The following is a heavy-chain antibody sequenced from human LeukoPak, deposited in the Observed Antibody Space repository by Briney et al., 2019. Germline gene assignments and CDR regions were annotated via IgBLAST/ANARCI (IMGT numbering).Heavy chain of an antibody. D-gene: IGHD7-27*01. V-gene: IGHV1-8*01. CDR2: MNPKSGNT. CDR1: GYTFTNYD. CDR3: ARVWGSIDY. J-gene: IGHJ4*02. Sequence: GASVTVSCKTSGYTFTNYDINWVRQAPGQGLEWMGWMNPKSGNTGSAQRFQGRVTLTRDTSISTAYMELSSLRSEDTAVYYCARVWGSIDYWGQGTLVTVSS.